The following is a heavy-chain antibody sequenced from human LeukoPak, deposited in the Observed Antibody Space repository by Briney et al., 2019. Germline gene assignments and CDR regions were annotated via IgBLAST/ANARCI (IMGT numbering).Heavy chain of an antibody. Sequence: GGSLRLSCAASGFTFSSYSMNCVRQPPGKGLEWVSSISSSSSYIYYADSVKGRFTISRDNAKNPLYLQMNSLRAEDTAVYYCAREGAGPYYYDSSGFDYWGQGTLVTVSS. D-gene: IGHD3-22*01. V-gene: IGHV3-21*01. CDR1: GFTFSSYS. CDR2: ISSSSSYI. CDR3: AREGAGPYYYDSSGFDY. J-gene: IGHJ4*02.